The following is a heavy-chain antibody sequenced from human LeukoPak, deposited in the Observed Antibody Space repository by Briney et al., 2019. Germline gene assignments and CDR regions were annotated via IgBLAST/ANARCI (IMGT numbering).Heavy chain of an antibody. CDR3: ARDGGYDYGSGGLDIDY. J-gene: IGHJ4*02. CDR2: ISPSSGST. Sequence: ASVKVSCKASGYTFTTYYIHWVRQAPGQGLEWMGIISPSSGSTSYAQRLQGRVTMTRDTSTSTVYMELSSLRSEDTAVYYCARDGGYDYGSGGLDIDYWGQGTLVTVSS. CDR1: GYTFTTYY. D-gene: IGHD3-22*01. V-gene: IGHV1-46*04.